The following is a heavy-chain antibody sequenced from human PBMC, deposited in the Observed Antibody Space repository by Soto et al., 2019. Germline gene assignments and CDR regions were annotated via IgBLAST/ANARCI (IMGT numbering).Heavy chain of an antibody. V-gene: IGHV3-15*07. CDR3: TTGSVEGV. Sequence: SVGGLVKPGGSLRLSCAASGFSFSNAWMNWVRQAPGKGLEWVGRIKRKIDGEKTDYAAPVKGRFTISRDDSKNTLSLQMNSLKADDTAVYYCTTGSVEGVWGQGTTVTVSS. CDR2: IKRKIDGEKT. CDR1: GFSFSNAW. J-gene: IGHJ6*02.